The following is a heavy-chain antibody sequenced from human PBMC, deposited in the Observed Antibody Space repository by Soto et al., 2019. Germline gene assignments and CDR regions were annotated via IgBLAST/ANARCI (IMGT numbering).Heavy chain of an antibody. CDR3: ARVAGVYYGSGSPPGYFDY. D-gene: IGHD3-10*01. Sequence: ASVKVSCKASGGTFSSYAISWVRQAPGQGLEWMGGIIPIFGTANYAQKFQGRVTITADESTSTAYMELSSLRSEDTAVYYCARVAGVYYGSGSPPGYFDYWGQGTLVTVSS. CDR1: GGTFSSYA. J-gene: IGHJ4*02. CDR2: IIPIFGTA. V-gene: IGHV1-69*13.